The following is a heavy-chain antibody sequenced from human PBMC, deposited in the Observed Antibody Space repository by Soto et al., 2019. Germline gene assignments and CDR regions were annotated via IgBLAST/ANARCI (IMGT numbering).Heavy chain of an antibody. CDR1: GDTVSNNSGA. V-gene: IGHV6-1*01. CDR3: ARGIQWEGRFDP. J-gene: IGHJ5*02. D-gene: IGHD1-26*01. Sequence: SQTLSLTXGISGDTVSNNSGAWHWIRQSPSRGLEWLGRTYYRSKWYNDYAVSMKGRLIINADTSKNQVSLQLNSVTPEDTAIYYCARGIQWEGRFDPWGQGTLVTVSS. CDR2: TYYRSKWYN.